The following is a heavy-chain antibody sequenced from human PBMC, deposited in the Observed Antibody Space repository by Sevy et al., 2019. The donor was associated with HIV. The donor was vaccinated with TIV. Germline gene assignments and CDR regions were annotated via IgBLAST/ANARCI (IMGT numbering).Heavy chain of an antibody. CDR1: GFTVSRNF. V-gene: IGHV3-53*01. Sequence: GGSLRLSCAASGFTVSRNFMSWIRQAPGKGLEWVSIIYSDGTTFYADSVKGRFTISRDNSRNTLYLQMNTLEAEDTAVYYCVGADRPNQGDFWGQGTLVTVSS. CDR2: IYSDGTT. CDR3: VGADRPNQGDF. D-gene: IGHD6-6*01. J-gene: IGHJ4*02.